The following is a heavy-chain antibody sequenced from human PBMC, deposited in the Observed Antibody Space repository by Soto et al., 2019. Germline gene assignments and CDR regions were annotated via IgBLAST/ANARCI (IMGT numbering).Heavy chain of an antibody. D-gene: IGHD6-13*01. CDR3: ARDRRLVAAAGTGLNYYYYGMDV. J-gene: IGHJ6*02. V-gene: IGHV1-18*01. CDR2: ISAYNGNT. Sequence: ASVKVSCKASGYTFTSYGISWVRQAPGQGREWMGWISAYNGNTNYAQKLQGRVTMTTDTSTSTAYMELRSLRSDDTAVYYCARDRRLVAAAGTGLNYYYYGMDVWGQGTTVNVSS. CDR1: GYTFTSYG.